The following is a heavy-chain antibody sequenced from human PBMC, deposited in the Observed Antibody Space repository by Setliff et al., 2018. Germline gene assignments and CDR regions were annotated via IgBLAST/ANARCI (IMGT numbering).Heavy chain of an antibody. CDR3: AKDGSGSYDYLDY. Sequence: GGSLRPSCAASGFTFSSYAMTWVRQAPGKGLEWVSVISGSGGSTYYADSVKGRFTISRDNSKNTLYLQMNSLRAEDTAVYYCAKDGSGSYDYLDYWGQGTLVTVSS. V-gene: IGHV3-23*01. D-gene: IGHD6-13*01. CDR2: ISGSGGST. CDR1: GFTFSSYA. J-gene: IGHJ4*02.